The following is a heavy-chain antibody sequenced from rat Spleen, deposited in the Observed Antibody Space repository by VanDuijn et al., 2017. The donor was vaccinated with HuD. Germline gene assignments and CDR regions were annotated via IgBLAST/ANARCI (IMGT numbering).Heavy chain of an antibody. CDR1: GFTFSDYY. CDR3: ASQDRRYYGYNYGGFDY. Sequence: EVQLVESDGGLVQPGRSLKLSCAASGFTFSDYYMAWVRQAPTKGLEWVATISYDGDSTSYRDSVKGRFTISRDNAKSTLYLQMDSLRSEDTATYYCASQDRRYYGYNYGGFDYWGQGVMVTVSS. CDR2: ISYDGDST. D-gene: IGHD1-9*01. J-gene: IGHJ2*01. V-gene: IGHV5-29*01.